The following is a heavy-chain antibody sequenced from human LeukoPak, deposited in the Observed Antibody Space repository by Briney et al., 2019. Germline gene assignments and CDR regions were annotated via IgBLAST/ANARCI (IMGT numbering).Heavy chain of an antibody. V-gene: IGHV7-4-1*02. Sequence: ASVKVSCKASGYTFTSYAMNWVRQAPGQGLEWMGWINTNTGNPTYAQGFTGRFVFSLDTSVSTTYLQISSLKVEDTAVYYCARDPHQIVGATTFFDYWGQGTLVTVSS. D-gene: IGHD1-26*01. CDR3: ARDPHQIVGATTFFDY. CDR2: INTNTGNP. J-gene: IGHJ4*02. CDR1: GYTFTSYA.